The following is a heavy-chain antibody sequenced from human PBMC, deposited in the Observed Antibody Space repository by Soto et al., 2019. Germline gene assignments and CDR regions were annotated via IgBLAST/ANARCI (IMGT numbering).Heavy chain of an antibody. CDR3: ARADYQDTSGYYLPLDY. J-gene: IGHJ4*02. D-gene: IGHD3-22*01. V-gene: IGHV1-69*06. Sequence: QVQLVQSGAEVKKPGSSVKVSCKASGGTFSSYAISWVRQAPGQGLEWMGGIIPIFGTANYAQKFQGRVTLTADKATSTAYMELTSLRSEDTAVYYCARADYQDTSGYYLPLDYWGQGTLVTVSS. CDR2: IIPIFGTA. CDR1: GGTFSSYA.